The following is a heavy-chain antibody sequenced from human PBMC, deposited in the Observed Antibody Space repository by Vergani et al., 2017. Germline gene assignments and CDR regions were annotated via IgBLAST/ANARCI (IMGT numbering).Heavy chain of an antibody. J-gene: IGHJ2*01. D-gene: IGHD6-19*01. CDR1: GGSFSGYY. V-gene: IGHV4-34*01. CDR3: ARGTKARRVLFVGYFDL. Sequence: QVQLQQWGAGLLKPSETLSLTCAVYGGSFSGYYWSWIRQPPGKGLEWIGEINHSGSTNYNPSLKSRVTISVDTSKNQFSLKLSSVTAADTAVYYCARGTKARRVLFVGYFDLWGRGTLVTVSS. CDR2: INHSGST.